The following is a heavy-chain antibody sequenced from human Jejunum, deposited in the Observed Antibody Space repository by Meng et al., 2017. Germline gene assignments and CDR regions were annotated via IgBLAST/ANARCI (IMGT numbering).Heavy chain of an antibody. J-gene: IGHJ4*02. CDR3: ARVILYSGSYYFDF. CDR2: VYYSGHT. CDR1: GDSVSSDNYY. D-gene: IGHD1-26*01. Sequence: SETLSLTFPVSGDSVSSDNYYWSWIRQPPGQGLEWIGYVYYSGHTDYNPSLKRRVTISIDKSTNQFSLRLSSVTAADTAVYYCARVILYSGSYYFDFWGQGTLVTVSS. V-gene: IGHV4-61*01.